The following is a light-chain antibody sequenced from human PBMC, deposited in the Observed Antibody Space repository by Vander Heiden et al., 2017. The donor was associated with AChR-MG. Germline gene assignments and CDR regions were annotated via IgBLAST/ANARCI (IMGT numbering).Light chain of an antibody. CDR3: AAWDDSLKEYV. J-gene: IGLJ1*01. V-gene: IGLV1-44*01. Sequence: QSVLTQPPSASGPPGQRVAISCSGNSFNIGSSTVNWYQQLPGTAPKVLIYSNIQRPSGVPDRFSGSKSGTSASLAISGLQSEDEGDYYCAAWDDSLKEYVFGAGTKVSVL. CDR1: SFNIGSST. CDR2: SNI.